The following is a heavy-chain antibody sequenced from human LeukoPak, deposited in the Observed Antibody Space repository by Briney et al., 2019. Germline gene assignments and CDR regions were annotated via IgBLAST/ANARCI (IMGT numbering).Heavy chain of an antibody. CDR2: IYHSGST. CDR1: GYSISSGYY. D-gene: IGHD2-21*01. V-gene: IGHV4-38-2*02. J-gene: IGHJ4*02. CDR3: ASSCGGDCYFAQDY. Sequence: KPSETLSLTCTVSGYSISSGYYWGWIRQPPGKGLEWIGSIYHSGSTYYNPSLKSRVTISVDTSKNQFSLKLSSVTAADTAVYYCASSCGGDCYFAQDYWGQGTLVTASS.